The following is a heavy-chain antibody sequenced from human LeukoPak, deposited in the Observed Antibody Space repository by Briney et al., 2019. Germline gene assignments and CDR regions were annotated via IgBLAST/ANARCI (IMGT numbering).Heavy chain of an antibody. Sequence: SETLSLTCTVSGGSTSSYYWSWIRQPPGKGLEWIGYIYYSGSTNYNPSLKSRVTISVDKSKNQFSLKLSSVTAADTAVYYCARAGGSYLDDAFDIWGQGTMVTVSS. CDR2: IYYSGST. CDR1: GGSTSSYY. J-gene: IGHJ3*02. V-gene: IGHV4-59*12. D-gene: IGHD1-26*01. CDR3: ARAGGSYLDDAFDI.